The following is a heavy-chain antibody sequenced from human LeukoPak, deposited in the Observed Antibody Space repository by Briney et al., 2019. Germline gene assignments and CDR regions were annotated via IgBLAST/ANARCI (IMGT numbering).Heavy chain of an antibody. CDR1: GFTFSSYS. Sequence: GGSLRLSCAASGFTFSSYSMNWVRQAPGKGLEWVSSISSSSSYIYYADSVKGRFTISRDNAKNSLYLQMNSLRAEDTAVYYCARDREPDAFDVWGQGTMVTVSS. J-gene: IGHJ3*01. V-gene: IGHV3-21*01. CDR2: ISSSSSYI. CDR3: ARDREPDAFDV.